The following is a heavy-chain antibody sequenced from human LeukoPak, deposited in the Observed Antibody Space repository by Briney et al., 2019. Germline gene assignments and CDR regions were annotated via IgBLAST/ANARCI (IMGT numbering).Heavy chain of an antibody. CDR3: ASGGTVTTFDY. V-gene: IGHV4-39*01. Sequence: PSETLSLTCTVSGDSISSSGYYWGWIRQPPGKGLEWIGTIYYSGSTYYNPSLKSRVTISVDTSKNQFSLKLSSVTAADTAVYYCASGGTVTTFDYWGQGTLVTVSS. J-gene: IGHJ4*02. CDR2: IYYSGST. D-gene: IGHD4-17*01. CDR1: GDSISSSGYY.